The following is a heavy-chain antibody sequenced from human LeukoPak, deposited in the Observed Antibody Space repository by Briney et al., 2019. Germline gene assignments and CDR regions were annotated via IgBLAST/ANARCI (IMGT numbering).Heavy chain of an antibody. CDR3: AKESVRYSSSGEGQK. J-gene: IGHJ4*02. V-gene: IGHV3-23*01. Sequence: PGGSLRLSCAASGFTFNSYAMSWVRQAPGKGLEWVSAISGSGGSTYYADSVKGRFTISRDNSKNTLYLQMNSLRAEDTAVYYCAKESVRYSSSGEGQKWGQGTLVTVSS. D-gene: IGHD6-13*01. CDR1: GFTFNSYA. CDR2: ISGSGGST.